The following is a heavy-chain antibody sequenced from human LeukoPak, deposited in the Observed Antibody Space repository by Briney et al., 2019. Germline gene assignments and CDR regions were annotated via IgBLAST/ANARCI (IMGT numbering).Heavy chain of an antibody. CDR2: IGTAGDT. CDR1: GFTFSRYD. V-gene: IGHV3-13*01. Sequence: GGSLRLSCAASGFTFSRYDMHWVRQATGKGLEWVSGIGTAGDTYYAGSVKGRFTISRENAKNSLYLQMNSLTAGDTAVYYCAGAGSESQWRAFDFWGQGALVTVFS. CDR3: AGAGSESQWRAFDF. J-gene: IGHJ4*02. D-gene: IGHD6-19*01.